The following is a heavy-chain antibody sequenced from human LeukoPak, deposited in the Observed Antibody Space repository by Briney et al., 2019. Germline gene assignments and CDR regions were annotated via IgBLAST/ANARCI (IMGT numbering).Heavy chain of an antibody. CDR3: ASMTIAAAGTWDY. CDR1: GGSISSYY. D-gene: IGHD6-13*01. CDR2: IYYSGST. J-gene: IGHJ4*02. Sequence: SETLSLTCTVSGGSISSYYWSWIRQPPGKGLEWIGYIYYSGSTNYNPSLKSRVTISVDTSKNQFSLKLSSVTAADTAVYYCASMTIAAAGTWDYWGQGTLVTVSS. V-gene: IGHV4-59*01.